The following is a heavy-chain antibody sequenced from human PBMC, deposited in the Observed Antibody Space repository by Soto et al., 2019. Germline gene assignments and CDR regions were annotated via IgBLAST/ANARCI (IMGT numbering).Heavy chain of an antibody. CDR1: GSSISSGDY. Sequence: SETLSLTCDVSGSSISSGDYWGWIRQSPGKGLEWIGSMFHGGATYHNPSLKSRVTISVDKSKNQFSLKLTSVTAADTAMYYCARTPTLIRGLNLFYFDYWGPGTLVTVSS. CDR2: MFHGGAT. V-gene: IGHV4-38-2*01. CDR3: ARTPTLIRGLNLFYFDY. D-gene: IGHD3-10*01. J-gene: IGHJ4*02.